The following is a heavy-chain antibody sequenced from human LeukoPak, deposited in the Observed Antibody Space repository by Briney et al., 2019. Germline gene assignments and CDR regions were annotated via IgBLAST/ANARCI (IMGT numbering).Heavy chain of an antibody. Sequence: GGSLRLSCAASGFTFSSYEMNWVRQAPGKGLEWVSYISSSGSTIYYADSVKGRFTISKENDKNSLYLQMNSLRAEDTAVYYCARPGIAGAFDIWGQGTMVTVSS. V-gene: IGHV3-48*03. CDR3: ARPGIAGAFDI. D-gene: IGHD2-21*01. J-gene: IGHJ3*02. CDR1: GFTFSSYE. CDR2: ISSSGSTI.